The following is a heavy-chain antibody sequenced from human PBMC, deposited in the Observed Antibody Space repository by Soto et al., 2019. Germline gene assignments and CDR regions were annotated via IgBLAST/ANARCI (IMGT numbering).Heavy chain of an antibody. CDR3: ARADVVPAAMQYYYYGMDV. Sequence: PSETLSLTCTVSGGSISSGDYYWSWIRQPPGKGLEWIGYIYYSGSTYYNPSLKSRVTISVDTSKNQFSPKLSSVTAADTAVYYCARADVVPAAMQYYYYGMDVWGQGTTVTVSS. D-gene: IGHD2-2*01. J-gene: IGHJ6*02. CDR2: IYYSGST. CDR1: GGSISSGDYY. V-gene: IGHV4-30-4*01.